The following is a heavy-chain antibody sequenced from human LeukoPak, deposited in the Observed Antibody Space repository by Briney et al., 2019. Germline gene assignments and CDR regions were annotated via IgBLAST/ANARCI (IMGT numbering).Heavy chain of an antibody. CDR1: GFSFSKYW. Sequence: GGSLRLSCTASGFSFSKYWMNWIRQAPGKGLEWVANIKQDGSEKYYVDSVKGRFTISRDNARNSLYLQMNILRADDTAFYYCVRDGRGSETQYNTFDTWGQGTLVTVSS. D-gene: IGHD1-1*01. CDR2: IKQDGSEK. CDR3: VRDGRGSETQYNTFDT. J-gene: IGHJ5*02. V-gene: IGHV3-7*01.